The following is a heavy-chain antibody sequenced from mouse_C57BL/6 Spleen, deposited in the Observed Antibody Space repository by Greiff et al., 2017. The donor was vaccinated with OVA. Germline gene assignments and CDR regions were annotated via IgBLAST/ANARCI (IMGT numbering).Heavy chain of an antibody. J-gene: IGHJ2*01. CDR2: INPSSGYT. V-gene: IGHV1-4*01. Sequence: QVQLQQSGAELSRPGASVKMSCKASGYTFTSYTMHWVKQRPGQGLEWIGYINPSSGYTKYNQKFKDKATLTADKSSSTAYMQLSSLTSEDSAVYYCASCYYGSSYVDYFDYWGQGTTLTVSS. CDR3: ASCYYGSSYVDYFDY. CDR1: GYTFTSYT. D-gene: IGHD1-1*01.